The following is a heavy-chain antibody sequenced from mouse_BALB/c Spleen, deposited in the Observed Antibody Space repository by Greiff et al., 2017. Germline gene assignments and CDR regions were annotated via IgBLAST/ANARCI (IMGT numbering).Heavy chain of an antibody. J-gene: IGHJ3*01. V-gene: IGHV1-7*01. D-gene: IGHD5-1*01. CDR1: GYTFTSYW. Sequence: QVQLQQSGAELAKPGASVKMSCKASGYTFTSYWMHWVKQRPGQGLEWIGYINPSTGYTEYNQKFKDKATLTADKSSSTAYMQLSSLTSEDSAVYYCASVPGGFAYGGKGTLVTVSA. CDR2: INPSTGYT. CDR3: ASVPGGFAY.